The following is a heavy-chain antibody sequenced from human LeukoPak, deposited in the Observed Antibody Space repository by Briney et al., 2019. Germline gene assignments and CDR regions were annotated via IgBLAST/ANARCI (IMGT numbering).Heavy chain of an antibody. CDR3: AKALGLMTRTGWDYYYYMDV. V-gene: IGHV3-30*02. J-gene: IGHJ6*03. CDR1: GFTFSSYG. CDR2: IRYDGSNK. Sequence: AGGSLRLSCAASGFTFSSYGMHWVRQAPGKGLEWVAFIRYDGSNKYYADSVKGRFTISRDNSKNTLYLQMNSLRAEDTAVYYCAKALGLMTRTGWDYYYYMDVWGKGTTVTVSS. D-gene: IGHD1-1*01.